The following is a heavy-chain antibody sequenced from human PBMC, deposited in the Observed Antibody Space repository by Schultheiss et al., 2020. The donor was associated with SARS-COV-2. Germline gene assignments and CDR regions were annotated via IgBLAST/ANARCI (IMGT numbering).Heavy chain of an antibody. J-gene: IGHJ4*02. D-gene: IGHD4-17*01. CDR2: IIPIFNRA. Sequence: SVKVSCKASGGTFSSYAINWVRQAPGQGLEWMGGIIPIFNRANYAQKFQGRVTITADRSTSTVYMELNSLRSEDTGVYYCARSRTVTTYFPDLYFDYWGQGTLVTVSS. V-gene: IGHV1-69*06. CDR1: GGTFSSYA. CDR3: ARSRTVTTYFPDLYFDY.